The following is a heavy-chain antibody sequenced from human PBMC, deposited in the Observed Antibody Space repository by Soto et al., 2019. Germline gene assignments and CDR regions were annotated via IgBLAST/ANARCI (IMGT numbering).Heavy chain of an antibody. J-gene: IGHJ6*02. CDR2: IRGSGSTV. Sequence: GGSLRLSCAASGFIFRDYYMNWVRQAPGEGLEWVSYIRGSGSTVYYADSVKGRFIISRDNAKNSLYLQMNSLRDEDSAVYYWARITAPGTGFYAMDVWGQGTTVTVSS. CDR1: GFIFRDYY. CDR3: ARITAPGTGFYAMDV. D-gene: IGHD6-13*01. V-gene: IGHV3-11*04.